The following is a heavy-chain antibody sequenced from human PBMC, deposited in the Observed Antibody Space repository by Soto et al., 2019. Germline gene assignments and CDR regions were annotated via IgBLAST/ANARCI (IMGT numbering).Heavy chain of an antibody. CDR3: AKGSGLAARRYYYYGMDV. Sequence: HPGGSLRLSCAASGFTFSSYAMSWVRQAPGKGLEWVSAISGSGGSTYYADSVKGRFTISRDNSKNTLYLQMNSLRAEDTAVYYCAKGSGLAARRYYYYGMDVWGQGTTVTVSS. J-gene: IGHJ6*02. V-gene: IGHV3-23*01. D-gene: IGHD6-6*01. CDR1: GFTFSSYA. CDR2: ISGSGGST.